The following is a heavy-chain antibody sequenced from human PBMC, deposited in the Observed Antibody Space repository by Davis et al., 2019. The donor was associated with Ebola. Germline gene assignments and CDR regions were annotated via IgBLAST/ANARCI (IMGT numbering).Heavy chain of an antibody. CDR1: GFTFSSYG. J-gene: IGHJ6*02. D-gene: IGHD5/OR15-5a*01. V-gene: IGHV3-33*08. CDR2: IWYDGSNK. CDR3: ARDLRVDIVSIPYYYYYGMDV. Sequence: PGGSLRLSCAASGFTFSSYGMHWVRQAPGKGLEWVAVIWYDGSNKYYADSVRGRFTISRDNAKNSLYLQMNSLRAEDTAVYYCARDLRVDIVSIPYYYYYGMDVWGQGTTVTVSS.